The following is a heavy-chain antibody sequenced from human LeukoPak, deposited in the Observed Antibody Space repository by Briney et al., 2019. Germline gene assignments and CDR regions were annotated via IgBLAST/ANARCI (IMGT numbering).Heavy chain of an antibody. V-gene: IGHV4-38-2*01. Sequence: SETLSLTCGVSGYSISSGYYWGWIRQSPGKGLEWIGSIFHSGRTYYNLSLKSRVTISVDTSKNQFSLKLTSVTAADTAVYYCARGDIPDFWGQGTLVTVSS. CDR3: ARGDIPDF. D-gene: IGHD2-21*01. CDR2: IFHSGRT. CDR1: GYSISSGYY. J-gene: IGHJ4*02.